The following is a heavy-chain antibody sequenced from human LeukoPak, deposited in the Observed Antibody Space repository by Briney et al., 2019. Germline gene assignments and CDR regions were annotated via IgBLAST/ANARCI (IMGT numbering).Heavy chain of an antibody. CDR1: GFTFSSYS. V-gene: IGHV3-21*01. J-gene: IGHJ4*02. D-gene: IGHD6-13*01. Sequence: GGSLRLSCAASGFTFSSYSMNWVRQAPGKGLDWVSSISSSSSYIYYADSVRGRFTISRDNAKNSLYLQMNSLRAEDTAVYYCARGIAAAVPYYFDYWGQGTLVTVSS. CDR3: ARGIAAAVPYYFDY. CDR2: ISSSSSYI.